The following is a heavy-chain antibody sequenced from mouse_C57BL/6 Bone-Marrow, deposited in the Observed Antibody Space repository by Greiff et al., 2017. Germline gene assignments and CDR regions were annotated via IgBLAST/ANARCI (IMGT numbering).Heavy chain of an antibody. Sequence: QVQLQQPGAELVKPGASVKMSCKASGYTFTSYWITWVKQRPGQGLEWIGDIYPGSGSTNYNEKFKSKAALTVDTSSSTAYMQLSSLTSEVSAFSYCAIYTVGDFDYWGQGTTLTVSS. CDR1: GYTFTSYW. J-gene: IGHJ2*01. D-gene: IGHD1-1*01. CDR3: AIYTVGDFDY. CDR2: IYPGSGST. V-gene: IGHV1-55*01.